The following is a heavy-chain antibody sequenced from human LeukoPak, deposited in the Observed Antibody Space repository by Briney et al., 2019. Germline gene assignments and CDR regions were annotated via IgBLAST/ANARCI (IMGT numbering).Heavy chain of an antibody. V-gene: IGHV4-59*01. CDR2: IYYSGST. D-gene: IGHD3-22*01. Sequence: PSETLSLTCTVSGGSISSYYWSWIRQPPGKGLEWIGYIYYSGSTNYNPSLKSRVTISVDTSKNQFSLKLSSVTAADTAVYYCARDPGYYYDSSGYRGPAYNWFDPWGQGTLVTVSS. CDR1: GGSISSYY. J-gene: IGHJ5*02. CDR3: ARDPGYYYDSSGYRGPAYNWFDP.